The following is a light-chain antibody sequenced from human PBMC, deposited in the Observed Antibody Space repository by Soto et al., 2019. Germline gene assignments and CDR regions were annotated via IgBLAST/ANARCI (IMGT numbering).Light chain of an antibody. Sequence: EMVMAQSPATLSVSPGETATLSCRASQSVSSKLAWYQQKPGQSPTLLIYGGSTRAAGIPDRFSGNGSGTEFTLTISSLQSEDFAVYYCQQYGTSPPGTFGQGTKVDI. CDR1: QSVSSK. CDR2: GGS. J-gene: IGKJ1*01. V-gene: IGKV3-15*01. CDR3: QQYGTSPPGT.